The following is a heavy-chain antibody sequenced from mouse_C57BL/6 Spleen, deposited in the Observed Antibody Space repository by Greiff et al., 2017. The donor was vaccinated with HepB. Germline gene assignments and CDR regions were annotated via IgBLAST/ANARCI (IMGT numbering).Heavy chain of an antibody. CDR1: GYTFTSYW. Sequence: VKLQESGTELVKPGASVKLSCKASGYTFTSYWMHWVKQRPGQGLEWIGNINPSNGGTNYNEKFKSKATLTVDKSSSTAYMQLSSLTSEDSAVYYCARARDDYPWFAYWGQGTLVTVSA. CDR3: ARARDDYPWFAY. CDR2: INPSNGGT. V-gene: IGHV1-53*01. D-gene: IGHD2-4*01. J-gene: IGHJ3*01.